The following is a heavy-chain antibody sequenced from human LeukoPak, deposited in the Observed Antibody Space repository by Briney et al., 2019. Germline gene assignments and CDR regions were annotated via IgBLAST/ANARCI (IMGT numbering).Heavy chain of an antibody. Sequence: SETLSLTCTVSGGSISSYYWSWIRQPPGKGLEWIGYIYYSGSTNYNPSLKSRVTISVDTSKNQFSLKLSSVTAADTAVYYCVRGWYYFDYWGQGTLVTVSS. CDR1: GGSISSYY. CDR2: IYYSGST. J-gene: IGHJ4*02. V-gene: IGHV4-59*08. D-gene: IGHD6-19*01. CDR3: VRGWYYFDY.